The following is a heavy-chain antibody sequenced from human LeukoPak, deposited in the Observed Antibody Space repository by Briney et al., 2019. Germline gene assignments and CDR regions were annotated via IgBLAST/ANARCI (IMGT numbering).Heavy chain of an antibody. CDR1: GFTFDDYG. J-gene: IGHJ5*02. D-gene: IGHD5-24*01. CDR2: INWNGGGT. V-gene: IGHV3-20*04. CDR3: ARDVEMATPAADYNWFDP. Sequence: PGGSLRLSCAASGFTFDDYGMSWVRQAPGKGLEWVSGINWNGGGTGYADSVKGRFTISRDNAKNSLYPQMNSLRAEDTALYYCARDVEMATPAADYNWFDPWGQGTLVTVSS.